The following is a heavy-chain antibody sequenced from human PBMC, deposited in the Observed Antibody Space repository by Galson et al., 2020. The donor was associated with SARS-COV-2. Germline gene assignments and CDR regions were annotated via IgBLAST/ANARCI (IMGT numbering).Heavy chain of an antibody. CDR2: SKTDGGDK. Sequence: GGSLRLSCAPSGFTFSSNWTNWVRQAPGKGLEWVANSKTDGGDKYYVDSVKGRFTISRDNAKYSLYLQMNSLRAEDTAVYYCQFVVTARSDFDYWGQGTLVTVSS. CDR3: QFVVTARSDFDY. J-gene: IGHJ4*02. V-gene: IGHV3-7*01. CDR1: GFTFSSNW. D-gene: IGHD2-21*02.